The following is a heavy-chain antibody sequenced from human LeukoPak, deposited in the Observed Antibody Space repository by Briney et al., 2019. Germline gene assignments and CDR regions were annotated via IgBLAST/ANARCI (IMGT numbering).Heavy chain of an antibody. CDR2: ISGSGGST. J-gene: IGHJ4*02. Sequence: GGSLRLSCAASGFTFSSYAMSWVRQAPGKGLEWVSAISGSGGSTYYADSVKGRFTISRDNSKNTLYLQMNSLRAEDTAVYYCARDPTGVSGSYDNYWAQGTLVTVSS. CDR3: ARDPTGVSGSYDNY. CDR1: GFTFSSYA. D-gene: IGHD5-12*01. V-gene: IGHV3-23*01.